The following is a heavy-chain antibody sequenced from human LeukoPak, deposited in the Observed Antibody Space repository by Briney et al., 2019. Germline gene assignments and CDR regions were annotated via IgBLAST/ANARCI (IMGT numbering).Heavy chain of an antibody. Sequence: PGGSLRLSCAASGFSFSIYSMNWARQAPGKGLEWVSSISSRSNNIYYADSVKGRFTISRDNAKNSLYLQMNSLRAEDTAVYYCASGSPAGDYWGQGTLVSVSS. J-gene: IGHJ4*02. V-gene: IGHV3-21*01. CDR2: ISSRSNNI. CDR3: ASGSPAGDY. D-gene: IGHD1-26*01. CDR1: GFSFSIYS.